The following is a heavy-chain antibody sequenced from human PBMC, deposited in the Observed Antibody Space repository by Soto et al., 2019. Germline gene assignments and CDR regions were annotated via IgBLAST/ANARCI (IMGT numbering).Heavy chain of an antibody. J-gene: IGHJ4*02. Sequence: QVQLVESGGGVVQPGRSLRLSCAASGFTFSSYGMHWVRQAPGKGLEWVAVISYDGSNKYYADSVKGRFTISRDNSKNTLYLQMNSLRAEDTTVYYCAKEGYSYVLGWESSTEFDYWGQGTLVTVSS. V-gene: IGHV3-30*18. CDR3: AKEGYSYVLGWESSTEFDY. D-gene: IGHD5-18*01. CDR2: ISYDGSNK. CDR1: GFTFSSYG.